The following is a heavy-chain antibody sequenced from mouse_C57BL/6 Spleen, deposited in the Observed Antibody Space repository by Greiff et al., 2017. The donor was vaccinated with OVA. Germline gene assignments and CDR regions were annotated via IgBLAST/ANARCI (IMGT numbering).Heavy chain of an antibody. D-gene: IGHD4-1*01. CDR3: AGPANWGEGFAY. CDR2: ISSGSSTI. CDR1: GFTFSDYG. V-gene: IGHV5-17*01. J-gene: IGHJ3*01. Sequence: EVMLVESGGGLVKPGGSLKLSCAASGFTFSDYGMHWVRQAPEQGLEWVAYISSGSSTIYYADTVKGRFTISRDNAKNTLFLQMTSLRSEDAAMYYCAGPANWGEGFAYWGQGTLVTVSA.